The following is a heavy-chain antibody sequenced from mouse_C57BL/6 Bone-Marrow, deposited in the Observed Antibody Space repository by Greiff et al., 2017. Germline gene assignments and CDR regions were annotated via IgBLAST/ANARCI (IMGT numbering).Heavy chain of an antibody. Sequence: QVQLQQPGAELVKPGASVKMSCKASGYNFTSYWITWVKQRPGQGLEWIGDIYPGSGSTNYNEKFKSQATLTVDTSSSTAYMQLSSLTLEDSAVYDCARPSNWDVDYWGQGTTLTVSS. V-gene: IGHV1-55*01. J-gene: IGHJ2*01. D-gene: IGHD4-1*01. CDR2: IYPGSGST. CDR1: GYNFTSYW. CDR3: ARPSNWDVDY.